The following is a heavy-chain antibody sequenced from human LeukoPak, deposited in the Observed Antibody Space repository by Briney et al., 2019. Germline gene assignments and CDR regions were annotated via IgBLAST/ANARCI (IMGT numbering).Heavy chain of an antibody. Sequence: ASAKVSCKASGYTLTAYYVHWVPLAPGQGLEWMGWFNPNSGGTNYAQKFQGRVTMTRDTSISTAYMELSRLTSDDTAIYYCARYLAVSGTVYFDYWGQGSLVTVSS. V-gene: IGHV1-2*02. J-gene: IGHJ4*02. CDR3: ARYLAVSGTVYFDY. CDR1: GYTLTAYY. D-gene: IGHD6-13*01. CDR2: FNPNSGGT.